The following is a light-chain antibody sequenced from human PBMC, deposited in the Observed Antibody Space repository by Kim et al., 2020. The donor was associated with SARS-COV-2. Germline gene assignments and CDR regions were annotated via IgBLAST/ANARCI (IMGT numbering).Light chain of an antibody. CDR3: QKYNSALTWT. V-gene: IGKV1-27*01. CDR2: AAS. J-gene: IGKJ1*01. CDR1: QGISNY. Sequence: SVGDRVTITCRASQGISNYLAWYQQKPGKVPKLLIYAASALQSGVPSRFSGSGSGTDFTLTISSLQPEDVATYYCQKYNSALTWTFGQGTKVEIK.